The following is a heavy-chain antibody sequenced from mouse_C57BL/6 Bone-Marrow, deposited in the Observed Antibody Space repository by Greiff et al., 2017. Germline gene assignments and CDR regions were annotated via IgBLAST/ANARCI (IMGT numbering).Heavy chain of an antibody. CDR1: GFTFSDAW. D-gene: IGHD2-1*01. Sequence: EVMLVESGGGLVQPGGSMKLSCAASGFTFSDAWMDWVRQSPEKGLEWVAEIRNKANNHATYYAESVKGRFTISRDDSKSSVYLQMNSLRAEDTGIYYCTRSYGNYGFFYYAMDYWGQGTSVTVSS. J-gene: IGHJ4*01. CDR2: IRNKANNHAT. CDR3: TRSYGNYGFFYYAMDY. V-gene: IGHV6-6*01.